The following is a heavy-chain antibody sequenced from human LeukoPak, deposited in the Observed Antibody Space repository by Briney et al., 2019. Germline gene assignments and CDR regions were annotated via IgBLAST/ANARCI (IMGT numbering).Heavy chain of an antibody. Sequence: GGSLRLSCAASGFTFSSYSMNWVRQAPGKGLEWVSYISSSNNTIYYAGSVKGRFTISRDNAKNSLYLQMNSLRDEDTAVYYCARSTYCGGDCYPALGYWGQGTPVTVSS. CDR1: GFTFSSYS. V-gene: IGHV3-48*02. CDR2: ISSSNNTI. D-gene: IGHD2-21*02. CDR3: ARSTYCGGDCYPALGY. J-gene: IGHJ4*02.